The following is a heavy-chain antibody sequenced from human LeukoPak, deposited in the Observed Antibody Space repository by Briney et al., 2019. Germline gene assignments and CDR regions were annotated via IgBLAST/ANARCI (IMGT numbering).Heavy chain of an antibody. CDR2: IYYSGST. CDR1: GGSISSSSYY. CDR3: ARWWFGELVV. V-gene: IGHV4-39*07. J-gene: IGHJ4*02. Sequence: PSETLSLTCTVSGGSISSSSYYWGWIRQPPGKGLEWIGSIYYSGSTYYNPSLKSRVTISVDTSKNQFSLKLSSVTAADTAVYYCARWWFGELVVWGQGTLVTVSS. D-gene: IGHD3-10*01.